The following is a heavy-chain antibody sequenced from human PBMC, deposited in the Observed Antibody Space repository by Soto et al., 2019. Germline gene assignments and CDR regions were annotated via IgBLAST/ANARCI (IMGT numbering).Heavy chain of an antibody. J-gene: IGHJ3*02. Sequence: GASVKVSCKASGYTFSSYYMHWVRQAPGQGLEWVGLINPETGATTYAQKFQGRATMTSDTSTSTVYMELRSLTSEDTAVYYCARDHIAAADTYALDIWGQGTMVTVSS. CDR3: ARDHIAAADTYALDI. CDR2: INPETGAT. D-gene: IGHD6-25*01. CDR1: GYTFSSYY. V-gene: IGHV1-46*01.